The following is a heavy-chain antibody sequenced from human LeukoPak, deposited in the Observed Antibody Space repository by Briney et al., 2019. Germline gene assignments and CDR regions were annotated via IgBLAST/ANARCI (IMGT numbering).Heavy chain of an antibody. Sequence: GGFLRLSCAASGFTFAGYAMSWVRQAPGKGLEWVSAIRVSGGSSYYADSVKGRFTISRDNSKSTLFLQMNSLRAEDTAVYYCANGGILGTTHFDYWGQGTLVTVSS. D-gene: IGHD1-26*01. CDR2: IRVSGGSS. CDR3: ANGGILGTTHFDY. CDR1: GFTFAGYA. V-gene: IGHV3-23*01. J-gene: IGHJ4*02.